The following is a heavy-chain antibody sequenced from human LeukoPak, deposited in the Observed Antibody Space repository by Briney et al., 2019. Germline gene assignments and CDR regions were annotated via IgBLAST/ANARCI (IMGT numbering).Heavy chain of an antibody. CDR2: ISPNSGGT. CDR3: VRDGSFYS. J-gene: IGHJ3*02. V-gene: IGHV1-2*02. D-gene: IGHD3-10*01. CDR1: VYTFTGYY. Sequence: ASVKVSCKTSVYTFTGYYIHWVRQAPGQGPEWMGWISPNSGGTNYAQKSQDRVSMTRDTSINTAYMELSRLRSDCTAVYYCVRDGSFYSWGQGTMVTVSS.